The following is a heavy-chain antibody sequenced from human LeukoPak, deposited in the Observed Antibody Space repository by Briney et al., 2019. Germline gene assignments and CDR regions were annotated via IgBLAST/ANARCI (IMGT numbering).Heavy chain of an antibody. V-gene: IGHV3-23*01. D-gene: IGHD3-22*01. J-gene: IGHJ4*02. CDR2: IGGSGGST. Sequence: GGSLRLSCATSGFTFSTYAMSWVRQAPGKGLEWVSGIGGSGGSTSYADSVQGRFTISRDNSKNTVYLQMNGLRAEDTAVYYCAKDTNYHRSGYDPSDYWGQGTLVTVSS. CDR1: GFTFSTYA. CDR3: AKDTNYHRSGYDPSDY.